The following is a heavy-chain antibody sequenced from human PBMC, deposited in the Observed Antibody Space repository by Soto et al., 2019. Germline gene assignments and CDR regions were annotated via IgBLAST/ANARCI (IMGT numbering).Heavy chain of an antibody. CDR2: IIPIFGTA. CDR3: ARDARGLYYFDY. CDR1: GGTFSSYA. Sequence: ASVKVSCKASGGTFSSYAISWVRQAPGQGLEWMGGIIPIFGTANYAQKFQGRVTITADESTSTAYMELSSLRSEDTAVYYCARDARGLYYFDYWGQGTLVTVSS. J-gene: IGHJ4*02. V-gene: IGHV1-69*13. D-gene: IGHD5-12*01.